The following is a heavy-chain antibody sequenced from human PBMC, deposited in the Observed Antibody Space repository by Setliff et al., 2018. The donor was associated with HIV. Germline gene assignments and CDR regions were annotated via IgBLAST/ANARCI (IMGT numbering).Heavy chain of an antibody. J-gene: IGHJ4*02. Sequence: ASVKVSCKASGGTLNDYAISWVRQATGQGLEWMGWMNPNSGNTGYAQKFQGRVTITRKTSISTAFMELSSLRSEDTAVYYCARVPSIETILFDSWGQGTLVTVSS. CDR2: MNPNSGNT. CDR1: GGTLNDYA. CDR3: ARVPSIETILFDS. V-gene: IGHV1-8*03. D-gene: IGHD2-2*02.